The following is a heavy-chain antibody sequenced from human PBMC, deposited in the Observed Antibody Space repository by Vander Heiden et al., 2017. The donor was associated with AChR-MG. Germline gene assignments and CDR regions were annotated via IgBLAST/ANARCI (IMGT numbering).Heavy chain of an antibody. Sequence: EVQLLASGGGLVQPGGSLRLPCAASGFTFSSYAMSWVRQAPGKGLEWVSAISGSGGSTYYADSVKGRFTISRDNSKNTLYLQMNSLRAEDTAVYYCAKSVQGDSRSGYDYWGQGTLVTVSS. V-gene: IGHV3-23*01. CDR1: GFTFSSYA. CDR3: AKSVQGDSRSGYDY. CDR2: ISGSGGST. J-gene: IGHJ4*02. D-gene: IGHD3-22*01.